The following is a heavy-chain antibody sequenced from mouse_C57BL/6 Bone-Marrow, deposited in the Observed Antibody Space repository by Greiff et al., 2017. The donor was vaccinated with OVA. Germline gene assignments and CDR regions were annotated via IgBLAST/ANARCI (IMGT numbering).Heavy chain of an antibody. D-gene: IGHD1-1*01. V-gene: IGHV1-54*01. CDR2: INPGSGGT. CDR1: GYAFTNYL. Sequence: QVQLQQSGAELVRPGTSVKVSCKASGYAFTNYLLEWVQQRPGQGLEWIGVINPGSGGTTYTAKFKGKATLTADKSSSTAYMQLSSLTSEDSAVYFCARSPFYYYGSDAMDYWGQGTSVTVSS. J-gene: IGHJ4*01. CDR3: ARSPFYYYGSDAMDY.